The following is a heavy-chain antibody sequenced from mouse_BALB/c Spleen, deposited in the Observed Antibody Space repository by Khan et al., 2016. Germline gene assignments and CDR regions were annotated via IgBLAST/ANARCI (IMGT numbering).Heavy chain of an antibody. J-gene: IGHJ1*03. V-gene: IGHV3-2*02. CDR2: IRYSGST. Sequence: EVQLQESGPGLVKPSQSLSLTCTVTGYSITSDYAWNWIRQFPGNKLEWMGYIRYSGSTTYNPSLKSRISITRDTSKNQFFLQLYSLTTEDTATYYVTRSPTSTRYFDGGGTETTVTVSS. D-gene: IGHD1-2*01. CDR1: GYSITSDYA. CDR3: TRSPTSTRYFDG.